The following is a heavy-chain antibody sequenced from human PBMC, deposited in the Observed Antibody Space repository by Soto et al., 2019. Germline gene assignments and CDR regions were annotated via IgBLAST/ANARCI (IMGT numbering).Heavy chain of an antibody. Sequence: PGASVKVSCKASGGTFSSYAISWVRQAPGQGLEWMGGIIPIFGTANYAQKFQGRVTITADESTSTAYMELSSLRSEDTAVYYCARVAGTIFGVEHYYYYYGMDVWGQGTTVTVSS. D-gene: IGHD3-3*01. CDR1: GGTFSSYA. CDR3: ARVAGTIFGVEHYYYYYGMDV. V-gene: IGHV1-69*13. CDR2: IIPIFGTA. J-gene: IGHJ6*02.